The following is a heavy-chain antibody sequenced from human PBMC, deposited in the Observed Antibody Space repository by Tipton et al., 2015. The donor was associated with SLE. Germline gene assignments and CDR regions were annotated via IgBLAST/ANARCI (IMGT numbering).Heavy chain of an antibody. J-gene: IGHJ5*02. V-gene: IGHV4-39*07. CDR1: GGSISSSSYY. CDR2: IYYSGST. D-gene: IGHD6-19*01. Sequence: LRLSCTVSGGSISSSSYYWGWIRQPPGKGLEWIGSIYYSGSTYYNPSLKSRVTISVDTSKNQFSLKLSSVTAADTAVYYCARELGGVAGTSNNWFDPWGQGTLVTVSS. CDR3: ARELGGVAGTSNNWFDP.